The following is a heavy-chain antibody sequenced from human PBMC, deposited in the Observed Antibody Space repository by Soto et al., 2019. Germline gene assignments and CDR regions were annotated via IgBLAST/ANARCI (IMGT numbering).Heavy chain of an antibody. V-gene: IGHV1-58*01. CDR1: GFTFTSSA. CDR3: ARSPSFDYDFWSGYMDV. Sequence: SVKVSCKASGFTFTSSAVQWVRQARGQRLEWIGWIVVGSGNTNYAQKFQERVTITRDMSTSTAYMELSSLKASDTAMYYCARSPSFDYDFWSGYMDVWGQGTTVTVSS. J-gene: IGHJ6*02. D-gene: IGHD3-3*01. CDR2: IVVGSGNT.